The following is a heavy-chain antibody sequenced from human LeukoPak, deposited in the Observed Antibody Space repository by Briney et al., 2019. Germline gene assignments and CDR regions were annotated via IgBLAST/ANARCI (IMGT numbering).Heavy chain of an antibody. CDR2: IGVASGDT. Sequence: GASVKVSCKASGFTFSNSAVQWVRQARGQRLEWIGWIGVASGDTKFAQRFQERVTITRDMSTSTAYMHLRGLSSDDTALYYCAAAGRSYAFDVWGQGTMVTVSS. J-gene: IGHJ3*01. CDR3: AAAGRSYAFDV. CDR1: GFTFSNSA. D-gene: IGHD1-14*01. V-gene: IGHV1-58*01.